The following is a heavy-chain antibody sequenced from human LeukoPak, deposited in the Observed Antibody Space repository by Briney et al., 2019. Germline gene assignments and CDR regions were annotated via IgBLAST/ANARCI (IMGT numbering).Heavy chain of an antibody. Sequence: GASVKVSCKASGYTFTSYGISWVRQAPGQGLEWMGWISAYNGNTNYAQKIQGRVTMTTDTSTSTAYMELRSLRSDDTAVYYCARGVGYCSGGSCYPNNWFDPWGQGTLVTVSS. D-gene: IGHD2-15*01. J-gene: IGHJ5*02. V-gene: IGHV1-18*01. CDR1: GYTFTSYG. CDR3: ARGVGYCSGGSCYPNNWFDP. CDR2: ISAYNGNT.